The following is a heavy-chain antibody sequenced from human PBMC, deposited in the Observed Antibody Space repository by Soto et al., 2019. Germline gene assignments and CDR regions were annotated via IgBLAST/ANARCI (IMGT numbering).Heavy chain of an antibody. D-gene: IGHD3-10*01. V-gene: IGHV3-11*06. CDR3: ARDRGGYGPPDV. CDR1: GFSFSDSY. J-gene: IGHJ6*02. Sequence: QVQLVESGGGLVKPGGSLRLSCAASGFSFSDSYMSWVRQAPGKGLEWVSYISGTSGYTGYADYVKGRLTISRDNAKNSLYLQLNSLRVEDTAVYYCARDRGGYGPPDVWGQGTTVTVSS. CDR2: ISGTSGYT.